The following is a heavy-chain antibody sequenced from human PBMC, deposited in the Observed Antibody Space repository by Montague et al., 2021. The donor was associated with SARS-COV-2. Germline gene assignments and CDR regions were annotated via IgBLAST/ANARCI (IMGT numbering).Heavy chain of an antibody. CDR2: IHYSGSN. Sequence: SETLSLTCSVSGGSIGSYYWSWLWQPPGKGLEWIGHIHYSGSNTYSSSFKSRVTISIETPKNQFSLKLSSVTAADTAVYYCARSRDPSVTYYLPYWGQGTLVTVSS. D-gene: IGHD3-10*01. V-gene: IGHV4-59*01. CDR3: ARSRDPSVTYYLPY. J-gene: IGHJ4*02. CDR1: GGSIGSYY.